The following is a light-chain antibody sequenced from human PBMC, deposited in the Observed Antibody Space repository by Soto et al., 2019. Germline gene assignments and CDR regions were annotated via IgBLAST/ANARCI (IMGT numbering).Light chain of an antibody. CDR3: QQSYSTTWT. CDR2: AAS. V-gene: IGKV1-39*01. CDR1: QGISTY. J-gene: IGKJ1*01. Sequence: DIQMTQSPSSLSAHVGDRVTITCRASQGISTYLNWYQQKPGKAPKLLIYAASSLQSGVTSRFSGSGSETDFTLTISSLQPQDFATYSCQQSYSTTWTVGQEKKV.